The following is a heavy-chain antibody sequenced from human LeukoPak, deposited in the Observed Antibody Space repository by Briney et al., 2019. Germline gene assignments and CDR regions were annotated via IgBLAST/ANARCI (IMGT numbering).Heavy chain of an antibody. CDR2: ISGSGGST. CDR3: AKAYSIDY. J-gene: IGHJ4*02. CDR1: GFTFSTYD. D-gene: IGHD1-26*01. V-gene: IGHV3-23*01. Sequence: GRSLRLSCIVSGFTFSTYDMHWVRQAPGKGLEWVSAISGSGGSTYYADSVKGRFTISRDNSKNTLYLQMNSLRAEDTAVYYCAKAYSIDYWGQGTLVTVSS.